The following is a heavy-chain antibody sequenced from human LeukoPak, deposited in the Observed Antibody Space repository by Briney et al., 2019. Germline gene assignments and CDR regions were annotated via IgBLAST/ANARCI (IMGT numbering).Heavy chain of an antibody. CDR2: FDPEDGET. Sequence: ASVKVSCKVSGYTLTELSMHWVRQAPGKGLEWMGGFDPEDGETIYAQKFQGRVTMSEDTSTDTAYMELSSLRSEDTAVYYCATDEPKAGVVPAAVWGQGTLVTVSS. CDR3: ATDEPKAGVVPAAV. J-gene: IGHJ4*02. CDR1: GYTLTELS. D-gene: IGHD2-2*01. V-gene: IGHV1-24*01.